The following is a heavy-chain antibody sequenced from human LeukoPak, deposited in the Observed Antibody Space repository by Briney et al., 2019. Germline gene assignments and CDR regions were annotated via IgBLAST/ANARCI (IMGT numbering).Heavy chain of an antibody. Sequence: GGSLRLSCVASGFSFSSSYMSWVRQAPGKGLEWVARLHADGVEQNYVDSVTGRFTMSRDNAKNSLDLQMNSLRVEDTAVYYCARGGYSFDYLGQGTLVAVSS. CDR1: GFSFSSSY. V-gene: IGHV3-7*01. D-gene: IGHD5-18*01. J-gene: IGHJ4*02. CDR3: ARGGYSFDY. CDR2: LHADGVEQ.